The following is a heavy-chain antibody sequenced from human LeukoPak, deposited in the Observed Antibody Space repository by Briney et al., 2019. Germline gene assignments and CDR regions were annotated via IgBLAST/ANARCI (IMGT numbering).Heavy chain of an antibody. D-gene: IGHD3-22*01. V-gene: IGHV3-7*01. J-gene: IGHJ4*02. CDR2: IKQDGSEK. CDR1: GFTFSGYW. CDR3: AREKYYYDSSGYNYYFDY. Sequence: PGGSLRLSCAASGFTFSGYWMSWVRQAPGKGLEWVANIKQDGSEKYYVDSVKGRFTISRDNAKNSLYLQMNSLRAEDTAVYYCAREKYYYDSSGYNYYFDYWGQGTLVTVSS.